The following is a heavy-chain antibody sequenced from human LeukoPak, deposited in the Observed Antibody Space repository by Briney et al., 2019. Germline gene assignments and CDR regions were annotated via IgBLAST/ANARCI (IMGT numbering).Heavy chain of an antibody. J-gene: IGHJ4*02. Sequence: GASVKVSFKASGGTFNSYALSWVRQAPGQGLEWMGGIIPIFGTANYAQKFQGRVTITADESTSTAYMELSRLRSEDTAVYYCARVGMVRGVRSYYFDYWVQGTLVTVSS. CDR2: IIPIFGTA. CDR3: ARVGMVRGVRSYYFDY. D-gene: IGHD3-10*01. V-gene: IGHV1-69*13. CDR1: GGTFNSYA.